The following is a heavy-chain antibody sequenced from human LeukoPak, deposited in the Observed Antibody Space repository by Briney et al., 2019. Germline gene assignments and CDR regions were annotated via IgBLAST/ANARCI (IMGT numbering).Heavy chain of an antibody. J-gene: IGHJ4*02. V-gene: IGHV5-51*01. D-gene: IGHD2-15*01. CDR3: ARQGALPLI. Sequence: PGESLKISCQCSGYSFTSYWIGLVRQVPGPALEWVGIIYPGDSNTRYSPSFQGQVTISADKPISTAYLQWSSLKASDTAMYYCARQGALPLIWGQGTLVTVSS. CDR1: GYSFTSYW. CDR2: IYPGDSNT.